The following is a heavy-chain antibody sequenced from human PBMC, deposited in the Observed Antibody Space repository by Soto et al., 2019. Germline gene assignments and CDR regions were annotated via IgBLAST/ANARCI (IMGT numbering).Heavy chain of an antibody. CDR3: ARPRRDFDY. Sequence: QVQLQESGPGLVKPSETLSLTCTVSGGSISNYYWSWIRQPPGKGLQWIGYIFSSGSTNYNPSLKSRGTISVNTSKNQFSLNLNSVTAADTAVYYCARPRRDFDYWGQGSLVTVSS. CDR2: IFSSGST. CDR1: GGSISNYY. J-gene: IGHJ4*02. V-gene: IGHV4-59*08.